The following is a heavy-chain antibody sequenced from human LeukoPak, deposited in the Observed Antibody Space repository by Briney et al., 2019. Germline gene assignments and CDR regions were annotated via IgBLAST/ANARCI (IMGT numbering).Heavy chain of an antibody. CDR3: AKDRGFGDNPFYFDY. V-gene: IGHV4-4*07. D-gene: IGHD3-10*01. J-gene: IGHJ4*02. CDR1: GGSISNYY. Sequence: SETLSLTCTVSGGSISNYYWSWIRQPAGKGLEWIGRIFASGSTNYNPSLKSRVTMSVDTSKNQFSLKLTSVTAADTAVYYCAKDRGFGDNPFYFDYWGQGTLVTVSS. CDR2: IFASGST.